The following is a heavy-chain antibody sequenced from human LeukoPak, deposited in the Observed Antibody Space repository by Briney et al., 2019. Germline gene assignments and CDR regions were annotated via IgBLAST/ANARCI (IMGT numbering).Heavy chain of an antibody. J-gene: IGHJ4*02. CDR3: ARVECSSTSCYDHY. CDR2: INPNSGGT. D-gene: IGHD2-2*01. Sequence: ASVKVSCKASGYTFTGYYMHWVGQAPGKGLEWRGWINPNSGGTNYAQKLQGRVTMTTDTSTSTAYMELRSLRSDDTAVYYCARVECSSTSCYDHYWGQGTLVTVSS. V-gene: IGHV1-2*02. CDR1: GYTFTGYY.